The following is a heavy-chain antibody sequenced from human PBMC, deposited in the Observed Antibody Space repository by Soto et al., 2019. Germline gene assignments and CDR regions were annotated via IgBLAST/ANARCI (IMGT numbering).Heavy chain of an antibody. Sequence: SETLSLTCTVSGGSISSSSYYWGWIRQPPGKGLEWIGSIYYSGSTYYNPSLKSRVTISVDTSKNQFSLKLSSVTAADTAVYYCARSVADKSSSWNNWFDPWGQGTLVTVSS. D-gene: IGHD6-13*01. J-gene: IGHJ5*02. CDR1: GGSISSSSYY. V-gene: IGHV4-39*01. CDR3: ARSVADKSSSWNNWFDP. CDR2: IYYSGST.